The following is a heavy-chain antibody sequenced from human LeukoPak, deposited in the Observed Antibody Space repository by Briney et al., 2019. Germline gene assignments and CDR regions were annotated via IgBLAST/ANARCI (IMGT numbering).Heavy chain of an antibody. D-gene: IGHD3-22*01. CDR3: VRDRAYFDSSGFYNLDY. V-gene: IGHV3-7*01. CDR1: GFTFSDYW. Sequence: PGGSLGLSCASSGFTFSDYWMSWVRQAPGKGLEWVANIKQDGSEKYYVDSVKGRFTISRDSAKDSLYLQMNSLRAEDTAVYYCVRDRAYFDSSGFYNLDYWGQGTLVTVSS. CDR2: IKQDGSEK. J-gene: IGHJ4*02.